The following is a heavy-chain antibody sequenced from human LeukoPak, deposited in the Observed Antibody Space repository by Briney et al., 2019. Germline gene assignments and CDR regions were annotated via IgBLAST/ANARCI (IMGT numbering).Heavy chain of an antibody. J-gene: IGHJ4*02. Sequence: GRSLRLSCAASGFTFSSYGMHWVRQAPGKGLEWVAVISYDGTNKYYADSVKGRFTISRDNSKNTLCLQMNSLRAEDTAVYYCAKDINFDSSSWYAPGYWGQGTLVTVSS. CDR2: ISYDGTNK. V-gene: IGHV3-30*18. CDR1: GFTFSSYG. CDR3: AKDINFDSSSWYAPGY. D-gene: IGHD6-13*01.